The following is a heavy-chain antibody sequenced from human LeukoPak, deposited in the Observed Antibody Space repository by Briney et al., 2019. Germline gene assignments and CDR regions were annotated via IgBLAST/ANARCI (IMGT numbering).Heavy chain of an antibody. CDR3: ARDNCSSTSCYTHGPRGTTVTNNYFDY. CDR1: GFTFSDYY. Sequence: GGSLRLSCAASGFTFSDYYMSWIRQAPGKGLEWVSYISSSGSTIYYADSVKGRFTISRDNAKNSLYLQMNSLRAEDTAVYYCARDNCSSTSCYTHGPRGTTVTNNYFDYWGQGTLVTVSS. J-gene: IGHJ4*02. D-gene: IGHD2-2*02. CDR2: ISSSGSTI. V-gene: IGHV3-11*04.